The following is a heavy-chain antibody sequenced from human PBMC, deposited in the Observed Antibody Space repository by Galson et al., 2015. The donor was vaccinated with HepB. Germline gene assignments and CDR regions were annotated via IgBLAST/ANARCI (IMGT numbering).Heavy chain of an antibody. D-gene: IGHD2-2*01. CDR2: INPNSGGT. CDR3: ARDRDPGCSSTSCYGVGYYYYYYMDV. J-gene: IGHJ6*03. Sequence: SVKVSCKASGYTFTGYYMHWVRQAPGQGLEWMGRINPNSGGTNYAQKFQGRVTMTRDTSISTAYMELSRLRSDDTAVYYCARDRDPGCSSTSCYGVGYYYYYYMDVWGKGTTVTVSS. CDR1: GYTFTGYY. V-gene: IGHV1-2*06.